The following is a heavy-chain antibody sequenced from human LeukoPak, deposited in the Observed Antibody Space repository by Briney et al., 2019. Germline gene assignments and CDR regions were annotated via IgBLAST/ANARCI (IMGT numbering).Heavy chain of an antibody. Sequence: GASVKVSCKASGYTFTSYYMHWVRQAPGQGLEWMGIINPSGGSTSYAQKFQGRVTMTRGTSTSTVYMELSSLRSEDTAVYYCARDATRTGDTVVVVAARGGYFDYWGQGTLVTVSS. CDR1: GYTFTSYY. J-gene: IGHJ4*02. D-gene: IGHD2-15*01. V-gene: IGHV1-46*01. CDR2: INPSGGST. CDR3: ARDATRTGDTVVVVAARGGYFDY.